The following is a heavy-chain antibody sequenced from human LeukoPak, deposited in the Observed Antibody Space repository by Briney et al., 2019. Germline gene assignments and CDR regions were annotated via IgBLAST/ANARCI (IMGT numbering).Heavy chain of an antibody. CDR2: IYYSGNT. CDR3: ARSLYCGGDCYYHNWYFDL. J-gene: IGHJ2*01. CDR1: GDSIGSSSYY. D-gene: IGHD2-21*02. V-gene: IGHV4-39*07. Sequence: SETLSLTCTVSGDSIGSSSYYWGWIRQPPGKGLEWIGSIYYSGNTYYNPSLKSRVTISVDTSKNQFSLKLSSVTAADTAVYYCARSLYCGGDCYYHNWYFDLWGRGTLVTVSS.